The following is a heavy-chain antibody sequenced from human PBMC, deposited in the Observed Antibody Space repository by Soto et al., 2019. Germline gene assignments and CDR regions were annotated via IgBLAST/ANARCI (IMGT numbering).Heavy chain of an antibody. Sequence: NPSETLSLTCTVTGDSISSRSYYWGWIRQPPGQGLEWIGSIYYSGSTYNTPSLRSRVSMSIDTSKEQFPLKLKAVAAAHTALYFCARQRASVVTQAYFDVWGPGALVTVAS. CDR2: IYYSGST. V-gene: IGHV4-39*01. D-gene: IGHD2-21*02. CDR1: GDSISSRSYY. J-gene: IGHJ4*02. CDR3: ARQRASVVTQAYFDV.